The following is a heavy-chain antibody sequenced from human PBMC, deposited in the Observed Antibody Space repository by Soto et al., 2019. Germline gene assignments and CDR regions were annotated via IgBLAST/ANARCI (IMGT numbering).Heavy chain of an antibody. CDR3: SRAGQGSSSEGATWFDP. D-gene: IGHD6-6*01. CDR2: IDYSGST. Sequence: QVQLQESGPGLVKPSQTLSLTCTVSGGSISSGGYYWSWIRQHPGKGLAWIGYIDYSGSTYFNPSLQIRCTLTVITTEHQVSLQLCLDTTVETAVYCCSRAGQGSSSEGATWFDPWGQVTLVTVSA. V-gene: IGHV4-31*03. J-gene: IGHJ5*02. CDR1: GGSISSGGYY.